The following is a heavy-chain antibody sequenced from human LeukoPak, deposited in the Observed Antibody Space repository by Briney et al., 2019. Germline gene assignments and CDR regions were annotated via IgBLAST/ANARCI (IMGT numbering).Heavy chain of an antibody. V-gene: IGHV3-23*01. Sequence: GGSLRLSCEAPGFTFTNYAMSWVRQAPGKGLGWVSTISGSGTSTYYADSWKGRFTISRDNSKNTLYMQMNSLRAEDTAVYYCAKVDTGILRRYYFDSWGQGTLLTVSS. CDR3: AKVDTGILRRYYFDS. J-gene: IGHJ4*02. CDR2: ISGSGTST. CDR1: GFTFTNYA. D-gene: IGHD5-18*01.